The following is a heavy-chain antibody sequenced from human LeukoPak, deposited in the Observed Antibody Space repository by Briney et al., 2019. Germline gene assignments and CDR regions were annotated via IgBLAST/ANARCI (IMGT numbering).Heavy chain of an antibody. J-gene: IGHJ4*02. CDR1: GYTFTGYY. CDR2: NNPKSGGT. Sequence: ASVKVSCKASGYTFTGYYMHWVRQAPGQGLEWMGWNNPKSGGTKYAQKFQGRVTMTRDTSITTAYMELSRLRSDDTAVYYCARVQGYGDYFDYWGQGTLLTVSS. D-gene: IGHD4-17*01. V-gene: IGHV1-2*02. CDR3: ARVQGYGDYFDY.